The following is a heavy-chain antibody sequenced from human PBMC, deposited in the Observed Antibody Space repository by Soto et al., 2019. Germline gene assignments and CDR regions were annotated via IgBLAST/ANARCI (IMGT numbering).Heavy chain of an antibody. CDR2: IYYNSDRI. V-gene: IGHV3-9*02. Sequence: GGSLKLSCAASGFTSNDYAMHWVRQAPGKGQEWVSGIYYNSDRIDYGDSVKGRFATSRDNAKNSLYLQMNSLRPEDTAVYYCVKDVLPGGADYWGPGTLVTVSS. D-gene: IGHD3-16*01. J-gene: IGHJ4*02. CDR1: GFTSNDYA. CDR3: VKDVLPGGADY.